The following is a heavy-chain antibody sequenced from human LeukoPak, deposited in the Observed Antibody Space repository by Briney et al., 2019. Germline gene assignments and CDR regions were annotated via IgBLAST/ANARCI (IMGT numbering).Heavy chain of an antibody. V-gene: IGHV4-39*07. Sequence: SETLSLTCTVSGASISSSSYYWGWIRQPPGKGLEWIGSIYYSGNTYYNPSLKSRVTISVDTSKNQFSLKLSSVTAADTAVYYCARSGSYGENAFDIWGQGTMVTVSS. J-gene: IGHJ3*02. CDR1: GASISSSSYY. CDR2: IYYSGNT. CDR3: ARSGSYGENAFDI. D-gene: IGHD1-26*01.